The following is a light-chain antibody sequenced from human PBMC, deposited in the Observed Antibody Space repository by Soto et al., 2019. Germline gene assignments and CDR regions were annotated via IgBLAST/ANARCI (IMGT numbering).Light chain of an antibody. CDR1: QSVSRN. V-gene: IGKV3-15*01. CDR2: DAS. J-gene: IGKJ2*01. CDR3: QQYGDWPPYT. Sequence: EIVMTQSPATLSVSPGERATLSCRASQSVSRNLAWYQQKPGQPPRLLIYDASTRATGVPARFGGSGSGTEFTLTISGLQDEDFAVYYCQQYGDWPPYTFGQGTKVEI.